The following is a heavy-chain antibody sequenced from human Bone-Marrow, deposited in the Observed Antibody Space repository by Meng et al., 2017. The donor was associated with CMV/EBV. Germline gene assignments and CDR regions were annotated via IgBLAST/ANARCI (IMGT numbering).Heavy chain of an antibody. CDR2: IHYSGTT. V-gene: IGHV4-59*13. CDR1: GGSISNYH. J-gene: IGHJ4*02. D-gene: IGHD1-26*01. Sequence: SETLSLTCTVSGGSISNYHWSWLRQPPGKGLEWIGYIHYSGTTNYYPSFKGRVTISLDTSKNQFSLKLNPMTAADTAVYYCARGKRELPDHWGQGTLVTVSS. CDR3: ARGKRELPDH.